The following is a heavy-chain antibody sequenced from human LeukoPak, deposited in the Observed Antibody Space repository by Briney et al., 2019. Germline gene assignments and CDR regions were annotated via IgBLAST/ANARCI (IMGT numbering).Heavy chain of an antibody. CDR1: GFTFSSYW. CDR2: IKQDGSEK. Sequence: GGSLRLSCAASGFTFSSYWMSWVRQAPGKGLEWVANIKQDGSEKYYVDSVKGRFTISRHNSKNTLYLQMNSLRAEDTDVYYCARDRGQEAFNTHPMDVWGQGTTVTVSS. V-gene: IGHV3-7*05. CDR3: ARDRGQEAFNTHPMDV. J-gene: IGHJ6*02. D-gene: IGHD1-26*01.